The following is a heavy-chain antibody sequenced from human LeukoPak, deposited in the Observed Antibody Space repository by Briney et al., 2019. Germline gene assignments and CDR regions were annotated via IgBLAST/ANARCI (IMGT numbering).Heavy chain of an antibody. D-gene: IGHD3-10*01. CDR3: ARDHFPWFGKLSFSGWFDP. CDR2: ISSSGSTI. Sequence: GGSLRLSCAASGFTFSDYYMSWIRQAPGKGLEWVSYISSSGSTIYYADSVKGRFTISRDNAKNSLYLQMNSLRAEDTAVYYCARDHFPWFGKLSFSGWFDPWGQGTLVTVSS. J-gene: IGHJ5*02. CDR1: GFTFSDYY. V-gene: IGHV3-11*01.